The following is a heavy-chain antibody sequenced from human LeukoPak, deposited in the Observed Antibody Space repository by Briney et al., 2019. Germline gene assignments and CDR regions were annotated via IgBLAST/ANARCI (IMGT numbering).Heavy chain of an antibody. V-gene: IGHV3-21*01. D-gene: IGHD6-13*01. CDR2: ISSGSSYI. CDR3: ARNIAAAGTDDAFDI. J-gene: IGHJ3*02. Sequence: TGGSLRLSCAASGFTFSSYSLNWVRQAPGKGLEWVSSISSGSSYIYYADSVKGRFTISRDNAKNSLYLQMNSLRAEDTAVYYCARNIAAAGTDDAFDIWGQGTMVTVSS. CDR1: GFTFSSYS.